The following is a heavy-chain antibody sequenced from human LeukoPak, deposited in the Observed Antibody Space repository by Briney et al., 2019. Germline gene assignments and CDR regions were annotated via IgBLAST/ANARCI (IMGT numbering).Heavy chain of an antibody. D-gene: IGHD1-1*01. Sequence: SGGSLRLSCAASGFTFNTYSMHWVRQAPGKGLEWVAVISNDGSNKYYADSVKGRFTISRDNSKNTLYLQMNSLRVEDTAVYYCPWHQRLGYFDPWGQGTLVIVSS. CDR3: PWHQRLGYFDP. V-gene: IGHV3-30-3*01. J-gene: IGHJ5*02. CDR2: ISNDGSNK. CDR1: GFTFNTYS.